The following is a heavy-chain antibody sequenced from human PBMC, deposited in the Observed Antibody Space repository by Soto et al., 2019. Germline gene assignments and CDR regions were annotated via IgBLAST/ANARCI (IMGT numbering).Heavy chain of an antibody. Sequence: QVQLQESGPGLVKPSETLSLTCTVSGGSISSYYWSWIRQPPGKGLEWIGYIYYSGSTNYNPSLKGRGTISXDTXKXPFSLKLSSVTAADTALYYCARDREGSGPNSYGMDVWGQGTTVTVSS. CDR2: IYYSGST. D-gene: IGHD6-19*01. CDR3: ARDREGSGPNSYGMDV. V-gene: IGHV4-59*01. CDR1: GGSISSYY. J-gene: IGHJ6*02.